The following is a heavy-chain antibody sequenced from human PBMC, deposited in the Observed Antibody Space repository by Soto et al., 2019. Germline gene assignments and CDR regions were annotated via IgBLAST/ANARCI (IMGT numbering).Heavy chain of an antibody. V-gene: IGHV3-48*02. J-gene: IGHJ6*02. CDR3: ASQRFLEWSYYYYGMDV. CDR1: GFTFISYS. D-gene: IGHD3-3*01. Sequence: WGSLRLSCAASGFTFISYSINFFRHSPFKWLEWVSYISSSSSTIYYADSVKGRFTISRDNAKNSLYLQMNSLRDEDTAVYYCASQRFLEWSYYYYGMDVWGQGTTVTVSS. CDR2: ISSSSSTI.